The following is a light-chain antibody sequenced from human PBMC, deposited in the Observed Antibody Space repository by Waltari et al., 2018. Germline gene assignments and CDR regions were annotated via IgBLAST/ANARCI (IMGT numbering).Light chain of an antibody. V-gene: IGLV3-1*01. Sequence: SYELTQPTSVSVSPGQTVTIPCSGDQLGHKYVAWYQQKPGQSPLLVIYQSNKRPSGIPGRFSASYSDNTATLTVSGAQVVDEADYYCQAWDNRGAVVFGGGTKLTVL. CDR1: QLGHKY. CDR3: QAWDNRGAVV. CDR2: QSN. J-gene: IGLJ2*01.